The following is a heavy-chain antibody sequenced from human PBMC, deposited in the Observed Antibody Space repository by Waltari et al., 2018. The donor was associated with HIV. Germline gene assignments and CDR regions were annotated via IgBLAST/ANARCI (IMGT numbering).Heavy chain of an antibody. D-gene: IGHD3-22*01. CDR1: GLTFSSKA. V-gene: IGHV3-23*01. Sequence: EVQLLESGGGLVQPGGSLRLSCAASGLTFSSKAMRWVRQAPGKGLEWVSAISNSGGSTYYADSVKGRFTISRDNSKNTLYLQMNSLRDEDTAVYYCAKDLSSISMIVPRSYFDYWGQGTLVTVSS. CDR3: AKDLSSISMIVPRSYFDY. J-gene: IGHJ4*02. CDR2: ISNSGGST.